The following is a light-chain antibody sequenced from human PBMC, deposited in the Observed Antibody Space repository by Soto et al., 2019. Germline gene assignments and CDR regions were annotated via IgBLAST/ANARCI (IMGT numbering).Light chain of an antibody. CDR1: QGISSF. Sequence: DIQLTQSPSSLSSSVGDRVTITCRASQGISSFLAWYQQKPGKAPKLLIYAASTLQSGVPSRFSGGGSGTEFTLTISSLQPEDFATYYCQQLYSYPRTFGPGTKVDIK. CDR2: AAS. J-gene: IGKJ3*01. CDR3: QQLYSYPRT. V-gene: IGKV1-9*01.